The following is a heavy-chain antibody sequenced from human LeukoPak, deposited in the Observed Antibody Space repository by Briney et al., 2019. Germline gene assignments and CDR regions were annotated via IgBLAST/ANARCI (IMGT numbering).Heavy chain of an antibody. J-gene: IGHJ4*02. D-gene: IGHD3-22*01. CDR1: GYSFTSYW. CDR3: ARPVLDSSGYFDY. V-gene: IGHV5-51*01. CDR2: IYPGDSDT. Sequence: GESLKISRKGSGYSFTSYWIGWVRQMPGKGLEWVGIIYPGDSDTRYSPSFQGQVTVSADNSISTANLQWSSLKASDTAMYYCARPVLDSSGYFDYWGQGTLVTVSS.